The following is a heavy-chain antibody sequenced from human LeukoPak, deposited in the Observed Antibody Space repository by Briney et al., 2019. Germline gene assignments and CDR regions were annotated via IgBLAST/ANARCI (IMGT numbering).Heavy chain of an antibody. D-gene: IGHD6-13*01. J-gene: IGHJ4*02. CDR2: ISSSSSYI. V-gene: IGHV3-21*01. CDR1: GFTFSSYS. CDR3: ARAYIAAADFFDY. Sequence: PGGSLRLSCAASGFTFSSYSMNWVRQAPGKGLEWVSSISSSSSYIYYADSVKGRFTISRDSAKNSLYLQMNSLRAEDTAVYYCARAYIAAADFFDYWGQGTLVTVSS.